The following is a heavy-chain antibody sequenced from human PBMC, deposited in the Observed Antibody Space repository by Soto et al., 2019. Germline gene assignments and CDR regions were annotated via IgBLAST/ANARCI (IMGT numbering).Heavy chain of an antibody. CDR1: RFTFSSYG. V-gene: IGHV3-30*18. J-gene: IGHJ6*02. Sequence: GGSLRLSCAASRFTFSSYGMHWVRQAPGKGLEWVAVISYDGSNQYYADSVKGRFTISKDNSKNTLYLQMSSLRVEDTAVYYCAKDNEASILLLLLMGYYYGMDVWGPGTMVTASS. D-gene: IGHD5-18*01. CDR2: ISYDGSNQ. CDR3: AKDNEASILLLLLMGYYYGMDV.